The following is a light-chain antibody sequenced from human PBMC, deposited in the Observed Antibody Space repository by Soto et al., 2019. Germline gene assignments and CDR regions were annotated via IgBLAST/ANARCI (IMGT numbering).Light chain of an antibody. V-gene: IGKV3-20*01. Sequence: EIVLTQSPGTLSLSPWERATLSCRASQSVSSNYLAWYQQKPGQAPRLLIYGASSRATSIPDRFSGSGSGTDFTLTIRRLEPEDFAVYYCQQYGSSYPWTFGQGTKVDIK. J-gene: IGKJ1*01. CDR2: GAS. CDR1: QSVSSNY. CDR3: QQYGSSYPWT.